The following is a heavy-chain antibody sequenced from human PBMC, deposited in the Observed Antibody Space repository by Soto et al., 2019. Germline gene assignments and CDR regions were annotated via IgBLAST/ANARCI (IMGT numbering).Heavy chain of an antibody. D-gene: IGHD1-26*01. CDR3: ARGGSGSYYPYWFDP. J-gene: IGHJ5*02. V-gene: IGHV1-69*01. CDR2: IIPIFGTA. CDR1: GGTFSSYA. Sequence: VKVSCKASGGTFSSYAISWVRQAPGQGLEWMGGIIPIFGTANYAQKFQGRVTITADESTSTAYMELSSLRSEDTAVYYCARGGSGSYYPYWFDPWGQGTLVTVSS.